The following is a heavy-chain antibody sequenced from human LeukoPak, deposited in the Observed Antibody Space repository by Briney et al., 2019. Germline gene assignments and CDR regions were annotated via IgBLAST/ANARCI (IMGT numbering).Heavy chain of an antibody. CDR1: GGSFSGYY. V-gene: IGHV4-34*01. Sequence: PSETLSLTCAVYGGSFSGYYWSWIRQPPGKGLEWIGEINHSGSTNYNPSHKSRVTISVDTSKNQFSLKLSSVTAADTAVYCCARTIVVVPACRAMDVWGKGTTVTVS. CDR3: ARTIVVVPACRAMDV. CDR2: INHSGST. D-gene: IGHD2-2*01. J-gene: IGHJ6*03.